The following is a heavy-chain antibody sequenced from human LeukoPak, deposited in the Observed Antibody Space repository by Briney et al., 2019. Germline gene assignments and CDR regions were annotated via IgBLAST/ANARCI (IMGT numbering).Heavy chain of an antibody. V-gene: IGHV1-18*01. CDR1: GGTFSSYA. CDR2: ISAYNGNT. Sequence: GASVKVSCKASGGTFSSYAISWVRQAPGQGLEWMGWISAYNGNTNYAQKLQGRVTMTTDTSTSTAYMELRSLRSDDTAVYYCARGPSSGWYLRSYYYGMDVWGQGTTVTVSS. D-gene: IGHD6-19*01. CDR3: ARGPSSGWYLRSYYYGMDV. J-gene: IGHJ6*02.